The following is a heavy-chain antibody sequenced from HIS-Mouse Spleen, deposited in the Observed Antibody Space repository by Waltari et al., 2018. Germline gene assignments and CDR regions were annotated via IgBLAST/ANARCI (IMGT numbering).Heavy chain of an antibody. CDR3: AKEYSSSPGAFDI. J-gene: IGHJ3*02. Sequence: EVQLVESGGGLVQPGRSLRLSCAASGFTFDDYAMHWVRQAPGKGLEWVSGISWNSGSIGYADSVKGRFTISRDNAKNSLYLQMNSLRAEDTALYYCAKEYSSSPGAFDIWGQGTMVTVSS. CDR1: GFTFDDYA. V-gene: IGHV3-9*01. CDR2: ISWNSGSI. D-gene: IGHD6-6*01.